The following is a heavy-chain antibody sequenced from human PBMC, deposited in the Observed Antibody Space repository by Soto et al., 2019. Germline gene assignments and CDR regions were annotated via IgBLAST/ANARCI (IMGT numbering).Heavy chain of an antibody. CDR3: ARDGRSLGY. CDR1: GFTFSSYS. Sequence: EVQLVESGGGLVQPGGSLSLSCAASGFTFSSYSMNWVRQAPGKGLEWVSYISSSSSTIYYAASVKGRFTISRDTAKNSLYLQITLLRDENTGVYNCARDGRSLGYWCQGDLVTGSS. D-gene: IGHD3-10*01. J-gene: IGHJ4*02. V-gene: IGHV3-48*02. CDR2: ISSSSSTI.